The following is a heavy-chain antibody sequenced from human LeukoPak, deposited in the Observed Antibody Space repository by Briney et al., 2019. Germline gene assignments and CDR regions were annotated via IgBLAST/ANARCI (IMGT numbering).Heavy chain of an antibody. CDR1: GYTLTELS. D-gene: IGHD3-22*01. CDR3: AREGSTYYYDSSGYYYSPNYFDY. J-gene: IGHJ4*02. V-gene: IGHV1-24*01. CDR2: FDPEDGET. Sequence: ASVTVSFKVSGYTLTELSMHWVRQAPGKGLEWMGGFDPEDGETIYAQKFQGRVTMTEDTSTDTAYMELSSLRSEDTAVYYCAREGSTYYYDSSGYYYSPNYFDYWGQGTLVTVSS.